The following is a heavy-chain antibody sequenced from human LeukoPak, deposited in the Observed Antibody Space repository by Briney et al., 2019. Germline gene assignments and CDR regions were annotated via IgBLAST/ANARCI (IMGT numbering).Heavy chain of an antibody. D-gene: IGHD5-18*01. V-gene: IGHV3-49*04. CDR1: GFTFGDYA. Sequence: PGRSLRLSCTASGFTFGDYAISWVRQAPGKGLEWVGFIRSKAYGGTTEYAASVKGRFTISRDDSKSIAYLQVNSLKTEDTAVYYCSRVRGYSYGYGDYWGQGTLVTVSA. J-gene: IGHJ4*02. CDR2: IRSKAYGGTT. CDR3: SRVRGYSYGYGDY.